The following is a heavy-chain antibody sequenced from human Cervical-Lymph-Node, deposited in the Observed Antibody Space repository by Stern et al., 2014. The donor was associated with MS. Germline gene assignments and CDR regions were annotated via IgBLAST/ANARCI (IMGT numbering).Heavy chain of an antibody. V-gene: IGHV2-5*02. Sequence: QVTLRDSGPTLVKPTQTVTLTCTLSGFSVATAGVGVGWIRQPPGKALEWLALISCADDKLYSPSLKNRLTIIKDSSKNQVVLTMTNVDPVDTATYYCAHSRVKYCRGGTCYSSLFDYWGQGTLVTVSS. J-gene: IGHJ4*02. D-gene: IGHD2-15*01. CDR2: ISCADDK. CDR1: GFSVATAGVG. CDR3: AHSRVKYCRGGTCYSSLFDY.